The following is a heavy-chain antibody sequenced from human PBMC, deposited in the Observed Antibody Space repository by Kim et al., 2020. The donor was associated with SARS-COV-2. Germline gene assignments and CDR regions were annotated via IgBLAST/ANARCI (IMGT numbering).Heavy chain of an antibody. V-gene: IGHV3-21*01. Sequence: GGSLRLSCAASGFTFSSYSMNWVRQAPGKGLEWVSSISSSSSYIYYADSVKGRFTISRDNAKNSLYLQMNSLRAEDTAVYYCAREDSSWDPFDYWGQGTLVTVSS. CDR3: AREDSSWDPFDY. CDR1: GFTFSSYS. D-gene: IGHD6-13*01. J-gene: IGHJ4*02. CDR2: ISSSSSYI.